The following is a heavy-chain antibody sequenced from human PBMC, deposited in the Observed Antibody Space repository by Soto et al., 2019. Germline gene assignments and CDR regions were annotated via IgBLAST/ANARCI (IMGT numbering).Heavy chain of an antibody. CDR2: ISGSGGST. V-gene: IGHV3-23*01. D-gene: IGHD3-22*01. Sequence: EVQLLESGGGLVQPGGSLRLSCAASGFTFSSYAMSWVRQAPGKGLEWVSAISGSGGSTYYADSVKGRFTISRDNSTNTLYLQMNSLRSEVTAVYYWAKAHPASSGYLEPLHDWGQGTLVTVSS. CDR1: GFTFSSYA. CDR3: AKAHPASSGYLEPLHD. J-gene: IGHJ4*02.